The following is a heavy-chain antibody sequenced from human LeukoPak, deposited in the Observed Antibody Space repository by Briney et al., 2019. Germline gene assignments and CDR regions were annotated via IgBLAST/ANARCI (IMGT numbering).Heavy chain of an antibody. CDR1: GGSISSYY. Sequence: SETLSLTCTVSGGSISSYYGSWIRQPPGKGLEWIGYIYYSGSTNYNPSLKSRVTISGDTTKNQFSLKLSSVTAADTAVYYCARHYYYSYYYMDVWGKGTTVTVSS. V-gene: IGHV4-59*08. CDR2: IYYSGST. CDR3: ARHYYYSYYYMDV. J-gene: IGHJ6*03.